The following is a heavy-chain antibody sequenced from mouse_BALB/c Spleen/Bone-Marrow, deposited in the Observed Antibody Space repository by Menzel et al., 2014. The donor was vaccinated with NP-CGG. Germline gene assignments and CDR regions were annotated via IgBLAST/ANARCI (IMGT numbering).Heavy chain of an antibody. D-gene: IGHD1-1*01. CDR2: ISSGGSYT. J-gene: IGHJ2*01. Sequence: EVQLQQSGGDLVKPGGSLKLSCAAPGFTFSSYGMSWVRQTPDKRLEWVATISSGGSYTYYPDSVKGRFTISRDNAKNPLYLQMSSLKSEDTAMYYCARPTTVVATGGSFDYWGQGTTLTVSS. CDR1: GFTFSSYG. CDR3: ARPTTVVATGGSFDY. V-gene: IGHV5-6*01.